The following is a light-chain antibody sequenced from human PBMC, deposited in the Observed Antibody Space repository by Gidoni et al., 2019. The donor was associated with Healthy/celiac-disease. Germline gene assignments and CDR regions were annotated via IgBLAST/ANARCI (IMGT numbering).Light chain of an antibody. CDR2: AAS. CDR3: QQRNSYSIT. Sequence: EIQWTQYPSFLSASVGDRVTITCRASQGISSYLAWYQQKPGKAPKLLIYAASTLQSGVPSRFSGSGSGTEFTLTIISLQPEDFATYYCQQRNSYSITFGQGTRLEIK. CDR1: QGISSY. J-gene: IGKJ5*01. V-gene: IGKV1-9*01.